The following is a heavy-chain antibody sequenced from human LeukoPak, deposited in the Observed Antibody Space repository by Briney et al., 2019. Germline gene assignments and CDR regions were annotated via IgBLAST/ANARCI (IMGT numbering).Heavy chain of an antibody. CDR3: ARRRGSSHFDY. J-gene: IGHJ4*02. CDR2: IYPGDSDT. V-gene: IGHV5-51*01. Sequence: GESLKISCRGSGYSFTSYWIGWVRQMPGKGLEWRGIIYPGDSDTRYSPSFQGQVTISADKSISTAYLQWSSLKASDTAMYYRARRRGSSHFDYWGQATLVTVSS. CDR1: GYSFTSYW. D-gene: IGHD6-6*01.